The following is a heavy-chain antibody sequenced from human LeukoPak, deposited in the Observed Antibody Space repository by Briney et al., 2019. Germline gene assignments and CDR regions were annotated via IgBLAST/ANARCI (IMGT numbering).Heavy chain of an antibody. Sequence: SETLSLTCAVYGGSFSGNYWSWIRQPPGKGLEWIGEINHSGSTNYNPSLKSRVTISVDTSKNQFSLKLSSVTAADTAVYYCARGYCSSTSCYYYYYYGMDVWGQGTTVTVSS. CDR2: INHSGST. CDR1: GGSFSGNY. D-gene: IGHD2-2*01. CDR3: ARGYCSSTSCYYYYYYGMDV. V-gene: IGHV4-34*01. J-gene: IGHJ6*02.